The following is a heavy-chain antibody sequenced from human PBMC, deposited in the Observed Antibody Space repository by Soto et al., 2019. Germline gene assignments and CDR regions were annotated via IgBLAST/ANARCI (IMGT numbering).Heavy chain of an antibody. CDR3: ARTVHDFWSGYLKASDAFDI. Sequence: EAGPTMVNPTPTLTLTCTFSGFSLSTSGGGVGWIRQPPGKALEWLALIYWNDDQRYSPSLKSRLTITKDTSKNQVVLTMTNMDPVDTATYYCARTVHDFWSGYLKASDAFDIWGQGTMVTVSS. J-gene: IGHJ3*02. D-gene: IGHD3-3*01. CDR1: GFSLSTSGGG. CDR2: IYWNDDQ. V-gene: IGHV2-5*01.